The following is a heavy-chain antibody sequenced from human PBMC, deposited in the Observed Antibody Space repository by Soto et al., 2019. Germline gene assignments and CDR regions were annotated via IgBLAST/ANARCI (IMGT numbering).Heavy chain of an antibody. D-gene: IGHD3-10*01. CDR1: GGTFSSYA. CDR2: IIPIFGTA. CDR3: ARPHGAMVRGGGWYYGMDV. Sequence: GASVKVSCKASGGTFSSYAISWVRQAPGQGLEWMGGIIPIFGTANYAQKFQGRVTITADKSTSTAYMELSSLRSEDTAVYYCARPHGAMVRGGGWYYGMDVWGQGTTVTVSS. J-gene: IGHJ6*02. V-gene: IGHV1-69*06.